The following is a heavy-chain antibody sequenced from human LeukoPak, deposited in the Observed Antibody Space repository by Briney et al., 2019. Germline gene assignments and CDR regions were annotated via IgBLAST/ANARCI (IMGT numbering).Heavy chain of an antibody. CDR2: ISGSSSYI. D-gene: IGHD1-26*01. V-gene: IGHV3-21*01. J-gene: IGHJ4*02. Sequence: GGSLRLSCVASGFTFSSYNMNWVRQAPGKGLEWVSSISGSSSYIYYADSVKGRFSISRDNAKNSLYLQMNSLRAEDTAVYYCARDLLGWELHYFDYWGQGTLVTVSS. CDR1: GFTFSSYN. CDR3: ARDLLGWELHYFDY.